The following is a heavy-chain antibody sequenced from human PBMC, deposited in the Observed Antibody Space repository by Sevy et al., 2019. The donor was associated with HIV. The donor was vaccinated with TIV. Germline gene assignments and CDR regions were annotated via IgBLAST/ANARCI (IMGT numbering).Heavy chain of an antibody. Sequence: SETLSLTCAVSGGSISSGGYSWSWIRQPPGKGLEWIGYIYHSGSTYYHPSLKSRVTISVDRSKNQFSLKLSSVTAADTAVYYCARQKYYYDSSGYLSWFDPWGQGTLVTVSS. CDR1: GGSISSGGYS. D-gene: IGHD3-22*01. J-gene: IGHJ5*02. CDR3: ARQKYYYDSSGYLSWFDP. CDR2: IYHSGST. V-gene: IGHV4-30-2*01.